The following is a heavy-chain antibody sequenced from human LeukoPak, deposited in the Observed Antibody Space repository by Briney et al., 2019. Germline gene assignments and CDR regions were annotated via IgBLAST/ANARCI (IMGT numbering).Heavy chain of an antibody. J-gene: IGHJ3*01. D-gene: IGHD2-2*01. CDR3: ATEVGVSAAAFDL. V-gene: IGHV3-11*01. Sequence: GGSLRLSCAASGFTFSDYYMSWIRQAPGKGLESVSYVSSLGHTIYYADSVKGRFTISRDDARNSLYLQMNSLKAEDTAVYYCATEVGVSAAAFDLWGQGTMVTVS. CDR1: GFTFSDYY. CDR2: VSSLGHTI.